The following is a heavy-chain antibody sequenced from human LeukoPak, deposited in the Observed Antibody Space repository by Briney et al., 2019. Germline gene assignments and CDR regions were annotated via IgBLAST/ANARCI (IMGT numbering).Heavy chain of an antibody. J-gene: IGHJ4*02. CDR3: AKKGSGSSNGFDY. D-gene: IGHD3-10*01. CDR1: GFTFSSYA. V-gene: IGHV3-23*01. Sequence: GGPLRLSCAASGFTFSSYAMSWVRQAPGKGLEWVSAISGSGGSTYYADSVKGRFTISRDNSKNTLYLQMNSLRAEDTAVYYCAKKGSGSSNGFDYWGQGTLVTVSS. CDR2: ISGSGGST.